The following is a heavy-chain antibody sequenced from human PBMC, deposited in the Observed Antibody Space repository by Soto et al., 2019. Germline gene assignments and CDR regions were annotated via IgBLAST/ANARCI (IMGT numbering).Heavy chain of an antibody. D-gene: IGHD2-8*01. CDR2: IYPGDSDT. CDR1: GYSFRNFW. J-gene: IGHJ4*02. V-gene: IGHV5-51*01. CDR3: ARQYGVSLEY. Sequence: GETLKISCEASGYSFRNFWIGWVRQMPGKGLEWMGIIYPGDSDTTYSPSFQGPVTISVDKSISTAYLQLSSLKASDSAIYFCARQYGVSLEYWGQGTLVTVSS.